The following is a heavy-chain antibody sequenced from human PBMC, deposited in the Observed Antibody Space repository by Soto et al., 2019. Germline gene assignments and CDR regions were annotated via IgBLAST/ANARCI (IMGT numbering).Heavy chain of an antibody. Sequence: SETLSLTCSVSGGSISSGYYYWSWIRQPPGKGLEWIGNIYYSGNTYYNPSLKSRLIISIDTSKNQFSLKVGSVTAADTAVYYCASEYSSSPGSVDYWGQGTLVTV. V-gene: IGHV4-30-4*01. D-gene: IGHD6-6*01. CDR3: ASEYSSSPGSVDY. CDR1: GGSISSGYYY. CDR2: IYYSGNT. J-gene: IGHJ4*02.